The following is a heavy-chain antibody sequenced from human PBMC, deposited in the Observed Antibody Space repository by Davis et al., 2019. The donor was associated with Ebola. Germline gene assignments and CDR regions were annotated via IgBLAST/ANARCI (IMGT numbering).Heavy chain of an antibody. Sequence: PGGSLRLSCAASGFTFSSYAMHWVRQAPGKGLEWVAVISYDGSNKYYADSVKGRFTISRDNSKNTLYLQMNSLRAEDTAVYYCARDMEEWGYCSSTSCYYFDYWGQGTLVTVSS. CDR3: ARDMEEWGYCSSTSCYYFDY. CDR1: GFTFSSYA. V-gene: IGHV3-30-3*01. D-gene: IGHD2-2*01. J-gene: IGHJ4*02. CDR2: ISYDGSNK.